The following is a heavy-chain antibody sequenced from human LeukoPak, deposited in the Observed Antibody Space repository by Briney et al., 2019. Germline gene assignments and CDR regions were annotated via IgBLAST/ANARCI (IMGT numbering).Heavy chain of an antibody. CDR1: GFTLSSYW. CDR3: ARDLVVATGPDY. D-gene: IGHD5-12*01. CDR2: INNDGSST. V-gene: IGHV3-74*01. J-gene: IGHJ4*02. Sequence: GGSLRLSCAASGFTLSSYWMHWVRQAPGKGLVWVSRINNDGSSTNYADSVKGRFTISRDNAKNTLYLQMNSLRAEDTAVYYCARDLVVATGPDYWGQGTLVTVSS.